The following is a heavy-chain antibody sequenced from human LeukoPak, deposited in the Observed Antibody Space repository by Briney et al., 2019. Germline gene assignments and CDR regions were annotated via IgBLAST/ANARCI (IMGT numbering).Heavy chain of an antibody. CDR2: IDTSGST. J-gene: IGHJ5*02. V-gene: IGHV4-4*07. Sequence: SETLCLTCTISGGSISSYYWSWIRQPAGKGLEWIGRIDTSGSTNYNPSLKSRVTISVDKSKNQFSLKLSSVTAADTAVYYCARAASAMVDLNWFDPWGQGTLVTVSS. CDR1: GGSISSYY. CDR3: ARAASAMVDLNWFDP. D-gene: IGHD5-18*01.